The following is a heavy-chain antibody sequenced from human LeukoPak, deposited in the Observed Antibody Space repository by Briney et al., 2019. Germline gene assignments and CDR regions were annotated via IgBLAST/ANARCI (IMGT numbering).Heavy chain of an antibody. CDR1: GGSISSYY. J-gene: IGHJ5*02. Sequence: SETLSLTCTVAGGSISSYYWSWIRQPPGKGLGWIGYIYYSGSTNYNPSLKSRVTISVDTSKNQSSLKLSSVTAADTAVYYCARVVVTALLGWFDPWGQGTLVTVSS. CDR3: ARVVVTALLGWFDP. CDR2: IYYSGST. V-gene: IGHV4-59*01. D-gene: IGHD2-21*02.